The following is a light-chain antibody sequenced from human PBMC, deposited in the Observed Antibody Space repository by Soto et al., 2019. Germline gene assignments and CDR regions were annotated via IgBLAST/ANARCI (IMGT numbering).Light chain of an antibody. CDR2: GAT. CDR1: QSISNN. J-gene: IGKJ4*01. V-gene: IGKV3-15*01. Sequence: ETVMTQSPATLSVSPGERATLSCRAGQSISNNLAWYQQNPGQAPRLLIYGATTRATGIPSRFSGSGSGTEFTLTISSLQSEDFAVYYFQQYNNWPLTFGGGTQVEIK. CDR3: QQYNNWPLT.